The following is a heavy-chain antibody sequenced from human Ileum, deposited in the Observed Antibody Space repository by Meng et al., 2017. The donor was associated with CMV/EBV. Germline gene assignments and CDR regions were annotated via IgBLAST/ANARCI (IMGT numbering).Heavy chain of an antibody. V-gene: IGHV3-21*02. CDR1: GFTFSSYG. D-gene: IGHD1-1*01. CDR2: ISGSGNNI. Sequence: VQLVESGGGVGQPGGSLRLLCAASGFTFSSYGMTWVRQAPGKGLEWVSAISGSGNNIYYADSVKGRFTISRDNAKNSLYLQMNSLRAEDTAVYYCAFRTTQVLFDVWGRGTLVTVSS. CDR3: AFRTTQVLFDV. J-gene: IGHJ2*01.